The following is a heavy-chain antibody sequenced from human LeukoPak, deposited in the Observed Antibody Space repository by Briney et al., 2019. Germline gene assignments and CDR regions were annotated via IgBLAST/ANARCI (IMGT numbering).Heavy chain of an antibody. D-gene: IGHD3-9*01. CDR1: GYTFTGYY. CDR2: INPNHGDT. Sequence: VASVEVSCKASGYTFTGYYMHWVRQAPGQGLEWMGWINPNHGDTNYAQKFQDRVSMTRDTSISTAYMHLSRLRSADTAVYYCARSPHILTGENFDYWGQGTLLTVSS. V-gene: IGHV1-2*02. CDR3: ARSPHILTGENFDY. J-gene: IGHJ4*02.